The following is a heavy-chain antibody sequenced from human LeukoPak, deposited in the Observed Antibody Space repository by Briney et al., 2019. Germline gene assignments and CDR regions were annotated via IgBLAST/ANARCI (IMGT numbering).Heavy chain of an antibody. CDR3: ARRSDLEPERY. D-gene: IGHD1-1*01. CDR1: SGSFSGYY. Sequence: SETLSLTCAVYSGSFSGYYWSWIRQPPGKGLEWIGEINHSGSTNYNPSLKSRVTISLDTSKNQFSLKLSSVTAADTAVFYCARRSDLEPERYWGQGTLVTVSS. V-gene: IGHV4-34*01. J-gene: IGHJ4*02. CDR2: INHSGST.